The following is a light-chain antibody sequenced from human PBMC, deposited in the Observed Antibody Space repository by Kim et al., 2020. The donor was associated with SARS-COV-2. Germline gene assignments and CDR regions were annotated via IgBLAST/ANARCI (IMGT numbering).Light chain of an antibody. CDR3: QQTYGTPNT. CDR2: DVS. V-gene: IGKV1-39*01. CDR1: QSIGTY. J-gene: IGKJ2*01. Sequence: FASVGDRVTVTCRASQSIGTYLYWYQLKPEKPPRLLIYDVSNLQNGVPSRFSGSGSVTDFTLTISGLQPEDFATYYCQQTYGTPNTFGQGTKLEI.